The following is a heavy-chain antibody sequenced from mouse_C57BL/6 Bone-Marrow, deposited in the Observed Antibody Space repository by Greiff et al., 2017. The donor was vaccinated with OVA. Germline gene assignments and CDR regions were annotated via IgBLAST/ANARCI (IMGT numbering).Heavy chain of an antibody. CDR2: ISDGGSYT. CDR3: ARDTIVTPWFAY. J-gene: IGHJ3*01. V-gene: IGHV5-4*01. CDR1: GFTFSSYA. D-gene: IGHD2-5*01. Sequence: VQLKESGGGLVKPGGSLKLSCAASGFTFSSYAMSWVRQTPEKRLEWVATISDGGSYTYYPDNVKGRFTISRDNAKNNLYLQMSHLKSEDTAMYYCARDTIVTPWFAYWGQGTLVTVSA.